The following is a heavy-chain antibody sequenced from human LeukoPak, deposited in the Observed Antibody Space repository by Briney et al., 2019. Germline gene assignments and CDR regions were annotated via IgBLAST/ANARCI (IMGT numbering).Heavy chain of an antibody. CDR2: INHFGST. J-gene: IGHJ4*02. V-gene: IGHV4-39*01. CDR3: ARHEPNYYDASGSSYVGRLFEN. Sequence: NPSEILSLTCAVSGVSVSTKDRYWAWIRQPPGKGLEWIGSINHFGSTFYNPSLQTRVTISVDTSKNQFSLELTSVTAADTAVFWCARHEPNYYDASGSSYVGRLFENWGQGRLVTVSS. CDR1: GVSVSTKDRY. D-gene: IGHD3-22*01.